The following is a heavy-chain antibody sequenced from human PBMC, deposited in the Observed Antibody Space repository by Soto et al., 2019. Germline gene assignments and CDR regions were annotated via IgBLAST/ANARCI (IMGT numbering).Heavy chain of an antibody. CDR2: ISPIFPTP. CDR3: ARDKDRQQLGGNYYFGMDV. Sequence: QVQLVQSGAEVKKPGSSVTVSCKASGGTFGNSAISWVRQAPGHGLEWMGGISPIFPTPDYAQKFQVRVTITADESTTTAYMELTSLRSEDTAVYFCARDKDRQQLGGNYYFGMDVWGQGTTVTVSS. V-gene: IGHV1-69*12. J-gene: IGHJ6*02. D-gene: IGHD3-3*02. CDR1: GGTFGNSA.